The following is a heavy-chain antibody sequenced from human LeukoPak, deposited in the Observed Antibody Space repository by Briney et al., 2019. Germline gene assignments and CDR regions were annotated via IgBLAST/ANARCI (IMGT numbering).Heavy chain of an antibody. CDR1: GFAFSSYW. CDR2: INPGGSST. Sequence: GGSLRLSCAASGFAFSSYWMHSGRQVPGKGLVWVSRINPGGSSTAYADSVKGRFTISRDNAKNTLYLQMNSLRAEATAVYYCARSNQADDYWGQGTLVTVSS. J-gene: IGHJ4*02. CDR3: ARSNQADDY. D-gene: IGHD4-11*01. V-gene: IGHV3-74*01.